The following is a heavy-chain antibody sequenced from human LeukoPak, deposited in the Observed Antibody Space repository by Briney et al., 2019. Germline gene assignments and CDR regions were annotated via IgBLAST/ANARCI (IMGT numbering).Heavy chain of an antibody. CDR1: GFTFSSYA. J-gene: IGHJ6*03. CDR2: ITGSGGST. V-gene: IGHV3-23*01. D-gene: IGHD6-13*01. CDR3: AKLYSTYQNYYYYYYMDV. Sequence: GRSLRLSCAPSGFTFSSYAMSWVPQAPGKGLEWVSAITGSGGSTYYADSVKGQFTISRDNSKNTLYLKMNSLRADDTAVYYCAKLYSTYQNYYYYYYMDVWGKGTTVTVSS.